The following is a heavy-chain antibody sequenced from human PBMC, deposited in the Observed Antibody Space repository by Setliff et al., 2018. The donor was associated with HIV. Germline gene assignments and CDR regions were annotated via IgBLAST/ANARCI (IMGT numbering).Heavy chain of an antibody. CDR1: GGSFSAYY. D-gene: IGHD5-18*01. Sequence: SETLSLTCAVYGGSFSAYYWSWIRQTPGKGLEWIGEINHSGGTNYNPSLKSRVTMSVDTSKNQFSLKLSPVTAADTAVFYCARGGYSYGFGRHRAYFQYWGQGTQVTVSS. J-gene: IGHJ1*01. V-gene: IGHV4-34*01. CDR3: ARGGYSYGFGRHRAYFQY. CDR2: INHSGGT.